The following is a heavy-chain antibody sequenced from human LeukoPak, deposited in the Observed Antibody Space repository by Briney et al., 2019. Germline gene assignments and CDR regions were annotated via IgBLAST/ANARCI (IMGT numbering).Heavy chain of an antibody. D-gene: IGHD3-22*01. J-gene: IGHJ5*02. CDR3: AREKIAYYDNSGRGWFDP. CDR1: GGSISSGSYS. CDR2: IYTSGST. Sequence: SETLSLTCTVSGGSISSGSYSWSWIRQPAGKGLEWIGRIYTSGSTNYNPSLKSRVTISVDTSKRQFSLKLSSVTAADTAVYYCAREKIAYYDNSGRGWFDPWGQGTLVTVSS. V-gene: IGHV4-61*02.